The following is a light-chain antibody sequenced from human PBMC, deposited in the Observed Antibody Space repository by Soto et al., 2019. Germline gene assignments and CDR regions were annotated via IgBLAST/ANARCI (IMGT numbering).Light chain of an antibody. J-gene: IGLJ3*02. V-gene: IGLV1-40*01. Sequence: QSELTQPPSVSGAPGQRVTISCTGSYSNIGAGYEVHWYRQVPGSAPKLLVSGHNNRPAGVPDRFFGSKSGSSASLTIIGLQAEDEADYYCQSFDNSVSGSGVFGGGTKLTVL. CDR1: YSNIGAGYE. CDR2: GHN. CDR3: QSFDNSVSGSGV.